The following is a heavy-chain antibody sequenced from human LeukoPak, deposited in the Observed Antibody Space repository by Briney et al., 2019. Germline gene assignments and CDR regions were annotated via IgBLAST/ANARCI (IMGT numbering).Heavy chain of an antibody. J-gene: IGHJ4*02. Sequence: GGSLRLSCAASGFTFSSYAMSWVRQAPGKGLEWVSAISGSGGSTYYAVSVKGRFTISRDNSKNTLYLQMNSLRAEDTAVYYCAKDTGYCSSTSCYPFDYWGQGTLVTVSS. CDR2: ISGSGGST. V-gene: IGHV3-23*01. D-gene: IGHD2-2*01. CDR1: GFTFSSYA. CDR3: AKDTGYCSSTSCYPFDY.